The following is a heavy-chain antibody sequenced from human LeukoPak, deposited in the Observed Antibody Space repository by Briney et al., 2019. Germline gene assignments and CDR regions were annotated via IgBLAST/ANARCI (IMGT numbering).Heavy chain of an antibody. J-gene: IGHJ3*02. V-gene: IGHV4-4*02. D-gene: IGHD2-2*01. CDR2: IYHSGST. CDR1: GGSISSSNW. CDR3: ARGPPDCSSTSCYAFDAFDI. Sequence: SETLSLTCAVSGGSISSSNWWSWVRQPPGKGLEWIGEIYHSGSTNYNPSLKSRVTISVDKSKNQFSLKLSSVTAADTAVYYCARGPPDCSSTSCYAFDAFDIWGQGTMVTVSS.